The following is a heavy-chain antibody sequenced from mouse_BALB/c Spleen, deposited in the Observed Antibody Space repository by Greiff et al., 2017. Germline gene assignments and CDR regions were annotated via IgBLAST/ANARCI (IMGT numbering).Heavy chain of an antibody. CDR3: ARDRGYSYAMDY. V-gene: IGHV5-6-3*01. J-gene: IGHJ4*01. Sequence: VQLQQSGGGLVQPGGSLKLSCAASGFTFSSYGMSWVRQTPDKRLELVATINSNGGSTYYPDSVKGRFTISRDNAKNTLYLQMSSLKSEDTAMYYCARDRGYSYAMDYWGQGTSVTVSS. D-gene: IGHD2-3*01. CDR1: GFTFSSYG. CDR2: INSNGGST.